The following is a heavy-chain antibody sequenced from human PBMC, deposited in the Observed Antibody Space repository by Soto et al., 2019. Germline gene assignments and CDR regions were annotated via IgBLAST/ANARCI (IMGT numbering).Heavy chain of an antibody. V-gene: IGHV3-11*01. CDR1: GFTFSDYY. CDR2: ISSSGSTI. J-gene: IGHJ3*02. CDR3: ASSWSGYYRGNDAFDI. Sequence: QRLSCAASGFTFSDYYMSWIRQAPGKGLEWVSYISSSGSTIYYADSVKGRFTISRDNAKNSLYLQMNSLRAEDTAVYYCASSWSGYYRGNDAFDIWGQGTMVTVSS. D-gene: IGHD3-3*01.